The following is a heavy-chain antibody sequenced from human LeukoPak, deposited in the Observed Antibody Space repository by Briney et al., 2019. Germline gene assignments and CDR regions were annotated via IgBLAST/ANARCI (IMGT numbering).Heavy chain of an antibody. V-gene: IGHV4-30-2*01. CDR3: ARGGNDILTGYYLPDY. Sequence: PSQTLSLTCAVSGGSISSGGYSWRWIRQPPGKGLEWSGYIYHSGSTYYNPSLKSRVTISVDRSKNQFSLKLSSVTAADTAVYYCARGGNDILTGYYLPDYWGQGTLVTVSS. D-gene: IGHD3-9*01. CDR2: IYHSGST. CDR1: GGSISSGGYS. J-gene: IGHJ4*02.